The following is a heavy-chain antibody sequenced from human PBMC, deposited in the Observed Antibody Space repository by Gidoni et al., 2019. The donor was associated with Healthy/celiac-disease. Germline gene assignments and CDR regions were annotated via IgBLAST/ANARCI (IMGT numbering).Heavy chain of an antibody. CDR2: IYTSGST. CDR3: ARDWGSVGAKHRSAFDI. V-gene: IGHV4-4*07. Sequence: QVQLQESGPGLVKPSETLSLTCTVSGGSISSYYWSWIRPPAGKGREWIGRIYTSGSTNYNPSLKSRVTMSVDTSKNQFSLKLSSVTAADTAVYYCARDWGSVGAKHRSAFDIWGQGTMVTVSS. CDR1: GGSISSYY. J-gene: IGHJ3*02. D-gene: IGHD1-26*01.